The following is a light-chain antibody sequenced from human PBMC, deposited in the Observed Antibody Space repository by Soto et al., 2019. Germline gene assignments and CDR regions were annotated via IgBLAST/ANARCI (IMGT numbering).Light chain of an antibody. V-gene: IGLV2-23*01. Sequence: QSVLTQPASVSGSPGQSITISCTGTSSDVGSYNLVSWYQQHPGKAPKLIIYEDNKRPSGVSNRFSGSKSGNAASLTISGLQTEDEADYYCCSYADSSTYVFGTGTKVNVL. CDR3: CSYADSSTYV. J-gene: IGLJ1*01. CDR2: EDN. CDR1: SSDVGSYNL.